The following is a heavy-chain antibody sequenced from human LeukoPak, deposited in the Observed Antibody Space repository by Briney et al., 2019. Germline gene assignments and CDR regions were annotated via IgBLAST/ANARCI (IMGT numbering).Heavy chain of an antibody. V-gene: IGHV3-23*01. J-gene: IGHJ4*02. CDR2: ISGSGGST. CDR1: GFTFSSYA. CDR3: AKGLPDYYDSSGYYYE. D-gene: IGHD3-22*01. Sequence: GGSLRLSCAASGFTFSSYAMSWVRQAPGKGLEWVSAISGSGGSTYYADSVKGRFTISRDNSKNTLYLQMNSLRAEDTAVYYCAKGLPDYYDSSGYYYEWGQGTLVTVSS.